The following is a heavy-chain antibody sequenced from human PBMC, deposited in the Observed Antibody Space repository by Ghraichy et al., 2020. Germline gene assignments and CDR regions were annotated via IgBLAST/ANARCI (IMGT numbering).Heavy chain of an antibody. CDR2: INHSGST. V-gene: IGHV4-34*01. D-gene: IGHD6-13*01. CDR3: ARGGSSWNRYYYYGMDV. J-gene: IGHJ6*02. Sequence: SETLSLTCAVYGGSFSGYYWSWIRQPPGKGLEWIGEINHSGSTNYNPSLKSRVTISVDTSKNQFSLKLSSVTAADTAVYYCARGGSSWNRYYYYGMDVWGQGTTVTVSS. CDR1: GGSFSGYY.